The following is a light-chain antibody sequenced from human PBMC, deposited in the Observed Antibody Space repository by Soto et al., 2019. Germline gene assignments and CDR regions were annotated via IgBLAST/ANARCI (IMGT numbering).Light chain of an antibody. V-gene: IGLV2-14*01. CDR2: DVI. J-gene: IGLJ2*01. Sequence: HSALTQPASVSGSPGQSITISCTGTSTDVGGFNYVSWYQQHPGKAPKLMIYDVINRPSGVSSRFSGSKSDNTASLTISGLQAEDEADYYCSSYTSTSTLDVVFGGGTKLTVL. CDR3: SSYTSTSTLDVV. CDR1: STDVGGFNY.